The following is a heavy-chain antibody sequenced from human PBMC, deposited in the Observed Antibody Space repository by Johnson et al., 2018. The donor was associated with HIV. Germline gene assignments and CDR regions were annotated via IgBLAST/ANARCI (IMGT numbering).Heavy chain of an antibody. CDR3: VREGWYGDYVDAFDI. J-gene: IGHJ3*02. CDR2: VNWSGGNT. Sequence: VHLVESGGGVVRPGGSLRLSCAASGFMFDDYGMSWVRQAPGKGLEWVSGVNWSGGNTAYAESVKGRFTLSRDNANNSLYLQMNGLRAEDTALYFCVREGWYGDYVDAFDIWGQGTMVIVSS. V-gene: IGHV3-20*04. D-gene: IGHD4-17*01. CDR1: GFMFDDYG.